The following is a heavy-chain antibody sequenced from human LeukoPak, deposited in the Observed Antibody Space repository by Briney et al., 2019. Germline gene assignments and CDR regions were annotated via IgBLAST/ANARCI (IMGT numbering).Heavy chain of an antibody. D-gene: IGHD4-17*01. V-gene: IGHV5-51*01. CDR2: IYPGDSDT. J-gene: IGHJ3*02. CDR1: GYSFTSYW. Sequence: GESLKISCKGSGYSFTSYWIGWVRQMPGKGLEWMGIIYPGDSDTRYSPSFQGQVTISADKSISTAYLQWSSLKASDTAMYYCARRGWTVTTPGAFDIWGQGTMVTASS. CDR3: ARRGWTVTTPGAFDI.